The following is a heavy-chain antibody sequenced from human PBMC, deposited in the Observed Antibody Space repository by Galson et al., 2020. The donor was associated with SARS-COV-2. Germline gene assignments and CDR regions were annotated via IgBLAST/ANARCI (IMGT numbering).Heavy chain of an antibody. V-gene: IGHV1-69*05. CDR3: ARGHAHCDNSGYLTGWFDP. J-gene: IGHJ5*02. CDR2: IIPFLGTP. Sequence: ASVKVSCKASGGTFSNYAISWVRQAPGQGLEWMGGIIPFLGTPNYAQKFQDRVTITTDESTSTAYMQLNSLRSDDTAVYYCARGHAHCDNSGYLTGWFDPWGQGTLVTVSS. D-gene: IGHD3-22*01. CDR1: GGTFSNYA.